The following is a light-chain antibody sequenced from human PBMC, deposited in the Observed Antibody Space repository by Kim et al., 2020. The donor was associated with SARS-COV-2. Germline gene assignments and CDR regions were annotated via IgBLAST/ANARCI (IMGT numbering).Light chain of an antibody. Sequence: DIQMTQSPSSLSASVGDRVTITCRASQSISTYLNWYQQKPGKAPKFLIYAASSLQSGVPSRFSGSGSGTDFTLTISRLQPEDFATYYCQQSYSTPYTFGQGTKVDIK. CDR3: QQSYSTPYT. CDR1: QSISTY. CDR2: AAS. J-gene: IGKJ2*01. V-gene: IGKV1-39*01.